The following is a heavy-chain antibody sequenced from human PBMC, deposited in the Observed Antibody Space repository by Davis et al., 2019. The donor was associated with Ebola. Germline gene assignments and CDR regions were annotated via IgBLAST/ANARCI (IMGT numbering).Heavy chain of an antibody. D-gene: IGHD1-26*01. Sequence: MPSETLSLTCTVSGGSISSSSYYWGWIRQPPGKGLEWIGSIYYSGSTYYNASLKSRVTISVDTSMNQFSLKLSSVTAADTSVYFCARHTSSGSYYRGPFDYWGQGTLVTVSS. V-gene: IGHV4-39*01. J-gene: IGHJ4*02. CDR1: GGSISSSSYY. CDR3: ARHTSSGSYYRGPFDY. CDR2: IYYSGST.